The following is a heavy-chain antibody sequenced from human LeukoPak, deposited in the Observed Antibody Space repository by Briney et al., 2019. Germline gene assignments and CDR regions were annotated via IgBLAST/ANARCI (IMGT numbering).Heavy chain of an antibody. CDR1: GFSLSTSGMC. D-gene: IGHD6-13*01. V-gene: IGHV2-70*01. CDR3: ARIAGIAAAGIYYYGMDV. CDR2: IDWDDDK. J-gene: IGHJ6*02. Sequence: SGPTLVNPTQTLTLTCTFSGFSLSTSGMCVSWIRQPPRKALEWLAHIDWDDDKYYSTSLKTRLTISKDTSKNQVVLTMTNMDPVDTATYYCARIAGIAAAGIYYYGMDVWGQGTTVTVSS.